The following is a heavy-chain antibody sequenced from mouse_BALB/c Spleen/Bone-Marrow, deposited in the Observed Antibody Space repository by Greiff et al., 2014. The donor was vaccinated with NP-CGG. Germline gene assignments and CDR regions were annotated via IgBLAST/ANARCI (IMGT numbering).Heavy chain of an antibody. J-gene: IGHJ1*01. CDR3: ARDINVNNNWYFDV. D-gene: IGHD6-1*01. CDR1: GFTFTDYY. Sequence: EVQLVESGGGLVQPGSSLSLSCATSGFTFTDYYMSWVRQPPGKALEWLGFIRNKANGYTTEYSASVKGRFTVSRDNSQSILYLQMNTLRAEDSATYYCARDINVNNNWYFDVWGAGTTATVSP. CDR2: IRNKANGYTT. V-gene: IGHV7-3*02.